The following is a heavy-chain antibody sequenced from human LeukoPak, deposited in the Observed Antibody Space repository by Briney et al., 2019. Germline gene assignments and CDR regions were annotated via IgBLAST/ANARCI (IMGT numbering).Heavy chain of an antibody. D-gene: IGHD5-24*01. Sequence: SETLSLTCSVSGGSISSYYWSWIRQPPGKGLEWIGYIYYSGSTYYNPSLKSRVTISVDTSKNQFSLKLSSVTAADTAVYYCARHGTDRWLQLKDWFDPWGQGTLVTVSS. CDR3: ARHGTDRWLQLKDWFDP. CDR2: IYYSGST. J-gene: IGHJ5*02. V-gene: IGHV4-59*08. CDR1: GGSISSYY.